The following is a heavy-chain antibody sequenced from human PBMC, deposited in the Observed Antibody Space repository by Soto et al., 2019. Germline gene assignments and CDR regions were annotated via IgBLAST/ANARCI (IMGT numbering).Heavy chain of an antibody. D-gene: IGHD2-2*01. CDR1: GGSISNASYY. J-gene: IGHJ5*02. CDR2: IYYTGNA. CDR3: ARQSFYDNWFDP. Sequence: PSETLSLTCTVSGGSISNASYYWGWIRHPPGKGLEWIGSIYYTGNAYCNPSLKSRVTISVDTSKKQFSLNLNSVTAADTAVYYCARQSFYDNWFDPWGQGSLVTVYS. V-gene: IGHV4-39*01.